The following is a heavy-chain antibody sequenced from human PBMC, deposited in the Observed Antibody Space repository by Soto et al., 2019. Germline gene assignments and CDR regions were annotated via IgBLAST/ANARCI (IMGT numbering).Heavy chain of an antibody. CDR3: ARGYYDSSGYLPAY. D-gene: IGHD3-22*01. CDR1: GGTFSSYA. J-gene: IGHJ4*02. Sequence: QVQLVQSGAEVKKPGSSVKVSCKASGGTFSSYAISWVRQAPGQGLEWIGGIIPIFGTANYAQKFQGRVTITADASTSTAYMELSRLRYEATAVYYWARGYYDSSGYLPAYWGQGTLVTVSS. CDR2: IIPIFGTA. V-gene: IGHV1-69*12.